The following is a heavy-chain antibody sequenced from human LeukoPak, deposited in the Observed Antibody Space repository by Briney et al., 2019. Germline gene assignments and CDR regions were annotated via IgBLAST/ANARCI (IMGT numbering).Heavy chain of an antibody. CDR2: SKDKADTYNT. CDR3: ARGGPQLAPTGYFDL. Sequence: PGGSLRLSCVASGFTSSDHYMDWVPQAPGKGREWVGRSKDKADTYNTEYAASVKGRFTVSRDDSTNSVYLQMDSLNTEDTAVYYCARGGPQLAPTGYFDLWGRGTLVTVSS. V-gene: IGHV3-72*01. J-gene: IGHJ2*01. CDR1: GFTSSDHY. D-gene: IGHD1-1*01.